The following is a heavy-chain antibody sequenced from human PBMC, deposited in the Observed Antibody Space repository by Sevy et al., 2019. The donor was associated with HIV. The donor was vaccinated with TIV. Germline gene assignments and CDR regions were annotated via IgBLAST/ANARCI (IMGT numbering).Heavy chain of an antibody. J-gene: IGHJ4*02. Sequence: GGSLRLSCSASGFMFRTYAMTWVRQTPGKGLEWVSGISGSGDSTYYAQFVKGRFTISRDNSKNTVYLQMTSLGVEDTAVYYVANDGSGRSSGGGCLFDYWGQRTPVTVSS. V-gene: IGHV3-23*01. CDR1: GFMFRTYA. CDR2: ISGSGDST. D-gene: IGHD2-21*01. CDR3: ANDGSGRSSGGGCLFDY.